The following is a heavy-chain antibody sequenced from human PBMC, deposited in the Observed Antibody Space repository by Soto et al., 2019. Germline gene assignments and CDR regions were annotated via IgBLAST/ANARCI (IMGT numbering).Heavy chain of an antibody. Sequence: LRLSCSASGFTFSSYAMHWVRQAPGKGLEYVSSISTNGGRTHYADSVKGRFTMSRDNSKNTQYLQMSSLRADDTAVYYCVKGEYYYDSSGYYPFDYWGQGTLVTVSS. D-gene: IGHD3-22*01. J-gene: IGHJ4*02. CDR2: ISTNGGRT. V-gene: IGHV3-64D*06. CDR3: VKGEYYYDSSGYYPFDY. CDR1: GFTFSSYA.